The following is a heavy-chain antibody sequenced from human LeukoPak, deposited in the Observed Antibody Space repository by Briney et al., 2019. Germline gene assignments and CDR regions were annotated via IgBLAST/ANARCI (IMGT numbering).Heavy chain of an antibody. CDR3: ARAHLRYCSGGSCYGLDY. Sequence: ASVKVSCKASGYTFTSYDINWVRQATGQGLEWMGWMNPNSGNTGYAQKFQGRVTMTTDTSTSTAYMELRSLRSDDTAVYYCARAHLRYCSGGSCYGLDYWGQGTLVTVSS. CDR2: MNPNSGNT. D-gene: IGHD2-15*01. J-gene: IGHJ4*02. CDR1: GYTFTSYD. V-gene: IGHV1-8*01.